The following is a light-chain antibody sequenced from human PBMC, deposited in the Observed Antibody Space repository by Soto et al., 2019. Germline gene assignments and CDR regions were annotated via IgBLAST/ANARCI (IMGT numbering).Light chain of an antibody. CDR1: SSNIGSNT. J-gene: IGLJ1*01. V-gene: IGLV1-44*01. CDR2: SHN. CDR3: EAWDDSLKGYV. Sequence: QSVLTQPPSASGTPGQRVTISCSGSSSNIGSNTVNWYQQLPGTAPKLLIYSHNQRPSGVPDRLSGSKSGTSASLAISGLQSEDEADYYCEAWDDSLKGYVFGTGTKVTVL.